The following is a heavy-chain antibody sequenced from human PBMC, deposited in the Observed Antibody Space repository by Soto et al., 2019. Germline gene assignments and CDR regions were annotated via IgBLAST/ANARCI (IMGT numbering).Heavy chain of an antibody. CDR2: IIPIFGTA. CDR1: GGTFSSYA. CDR3: ARAPKTTEGYNWNDVDFDY. V-gene: IGHV1-69*13. D-gene: IGHD1-1*01. Sequence: GASVKVSCKASGGTFSSYAISWVRQAPGQGLEWMGGIIPIFGTANYAQKFQGRVTITADESTSTAYMELSSLRSEDTAVYYCARAPKTTEGYNWNDVDFDYWGQGTLVTVSS. J-gene: IGHJ4*02.